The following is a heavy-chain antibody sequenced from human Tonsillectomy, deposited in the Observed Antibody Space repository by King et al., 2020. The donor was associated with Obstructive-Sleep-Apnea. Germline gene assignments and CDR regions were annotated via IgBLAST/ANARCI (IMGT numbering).Heavy chain of an antibody. V-gene: IGHV3-49*03. CDR3: TRALYYYDSSGYYYSFGY. Sequence: VQLVESGGGLVQPGRSLRLSCTASGFTFGDYAMSWFRQAPGKGLEWVGFIRSKAYGGTTEYAASVKGRFTISRDDSKSIAYLQMNSLKTEDTAGYYCTRALYYYDSSGYYYSFGYWGQGTLVTVSS. CDR1: GFTFGDYA. D-gene: IGHD3-22*01. CDR2: IRSKAYGGTT. J-gene: IGHJ4*02.